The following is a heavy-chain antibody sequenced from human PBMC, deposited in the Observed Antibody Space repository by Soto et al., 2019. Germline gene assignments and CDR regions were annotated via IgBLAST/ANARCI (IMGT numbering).Heavy chain of an antibody. CDR3: AKDVGGYTGYAFDY. V-gene: IGHV3-23*01. CDR2: VSAGGGST. D-gene: IGHD5-12*01. CDR1: GFTFSSYA. Sequence: EVQLLESGGGLVQPGGSLRLSCAASGFTFSSYAMSWVRQAPGKGLEWVSVVSAGGGSTYYADSVKGRFTISRDKSKNTLYLQMNSLRAEDTAVYYCAKDVGGYTGYAFDYWGQGTLVTVSS. J-gene: IGHJ4*02.